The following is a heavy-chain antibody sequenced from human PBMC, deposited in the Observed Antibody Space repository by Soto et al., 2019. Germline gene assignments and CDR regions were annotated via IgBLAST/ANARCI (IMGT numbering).Heavy chain of an antibody. D-gene: IGHD2-2*02. V-gene: IGHV1-18*04. CDR2: ISAYNGNT. CDR1: GYTFTSYG. J-gene: IGHJ6*02. Sequence: ASVKVSCKASGYTFTSYGISWVRQAPGQGLEWMGWISAYNGNTNYAQKLQGRVTMTTDTSTSTAYMELRSLRSDDTAVYYCARGIVVVPAAIGETYYYCYGMDVWGQGTTVTVSS. CDR3: ARGIVVVPAAIGETYYYCYGMDV.